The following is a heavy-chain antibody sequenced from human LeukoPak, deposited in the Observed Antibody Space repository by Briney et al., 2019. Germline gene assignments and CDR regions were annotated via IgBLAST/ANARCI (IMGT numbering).Heavy chain of an antibody. D-gene: IGHD6-13*01. V-gene: IGHV4-38-2*02. J-gene: IGHJ3*02. CDR3: ARHSSIIAAAAKRGVSDAFDI. CDR1: VYSISSGYH. CDR2: IYHSGSI. Sequence: SETLSLTCTVSVYSISSGYHWGWIRQPPGKGLEGLGSIYHSGSIYYHPSLKSRVPISVDTSKNQFSLKLSSVTAADTAVYYCARHSSIIAAAAKRGVSDAFDIWGQGTMVTVSS.